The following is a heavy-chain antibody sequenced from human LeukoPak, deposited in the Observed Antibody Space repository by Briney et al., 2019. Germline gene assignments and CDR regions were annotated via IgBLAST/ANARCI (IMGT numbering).Heavy chain of an antibody. CDR1: GFTFSNYW. CDR2: IKPDGSAQ. D-gene: IGHD3-10*01. J-gene: IGHJ4*02. Sequence: GGSLRLSCAASGFTFSNYWMSWVRQAPGRGLEWVVNIKPDGSAQYYVDSVKGRFTISRDNAKNSLYLQMNSLRVEDTAVYYCARGGGRDPSNVAYWGQGTLVTVSS. CDR3: ARGGGRDPSNVAY. V-gene: IGHV3-7*04.